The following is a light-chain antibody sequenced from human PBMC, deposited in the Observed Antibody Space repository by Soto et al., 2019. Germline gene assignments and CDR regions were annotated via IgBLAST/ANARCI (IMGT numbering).Light chain of an antibody. Sequence: QSALTQPASVSGSPGQSITLSCTGTSSDVGGYNYVSWYQQHPGKAPKLMIFEVSNRPSGVSNRFSGSKSGNTASLTISGLQAEDEADYYCSSYTSSSTQVLGGGTKLTVL. J-gene: IGLJ3*02. V-gene: IGLV2-14*01. CDR3: SSYTSSSTQV. CDR1: SSDVGGYNY. CDR2: EVS.